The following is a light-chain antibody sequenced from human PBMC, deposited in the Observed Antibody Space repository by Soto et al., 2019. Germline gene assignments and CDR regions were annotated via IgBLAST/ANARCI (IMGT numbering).Light chain of an antibody. V-gene: IGKV3D-20*02. J-gene: IGKJ4*01. CDR3: QQRSEWPLT. Sequence: EIVLTQSPGTLSLSPGERATLSCRASQSVSSSYLAWYQQKPGQAPRLLIYGASSRATGIPDRFSGSGSGTDFTLTISRLEPEDFAVYYCQQRSEWPLTFGGGTKVEIK. CDR2: GAS. CDR1: QSVSSSY.